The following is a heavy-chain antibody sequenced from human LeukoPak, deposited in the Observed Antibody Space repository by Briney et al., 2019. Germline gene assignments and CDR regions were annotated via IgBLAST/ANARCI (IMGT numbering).Heavy chain of an antibody. D-gene: IGHD3-22*01. CDR3: AKVRRSSAY. V-gene: IGHV3-30*18. CDR1: GFTFSSYG. J-gene: IGHJ4*02. CDR2: ISYDGSNK. Sequence: PGGSLRLSCAASGFTFSSYGMPWVRQAPGKGLEWVAVISYDGSNKYYADSVKGRFTISRDNSKNTLYLQMNSLRAEDTAVYYCAKVRRSSAYWGQGTLVTVSS.